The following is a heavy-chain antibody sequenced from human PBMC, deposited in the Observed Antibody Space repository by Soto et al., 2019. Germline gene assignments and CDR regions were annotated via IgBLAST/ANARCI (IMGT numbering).Heavy chain of an antibody. CDR3: ARHRFNYYDDTVYYYFDY. CDR1: GYTFIGYY. CDR2: ISGHNGNT. V-gene: IGHV1-18*01. Sequence: ASVKVSCKASGYTFIGYYIHWVRQAPGQGPEWMGWISGHNGNTNHPQSLQGRVTMTTDTSRNTAYMELRSLRSDDTAVYYCARHRFNYYDDTVYYYFDYWGQGTLVTVSS. D-gene: IGHD3-22*01. J-gene: IGHJ4*02.